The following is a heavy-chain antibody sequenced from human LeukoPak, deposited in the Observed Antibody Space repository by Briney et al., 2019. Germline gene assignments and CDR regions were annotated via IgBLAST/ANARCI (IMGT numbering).Heavy chain of an antibody. D-gene: IGHD1-26*01. Sequence: GGSLRLSCAASGFTFSSYGMSWVRQAPGKGLEWVSAMSGGGGSTFYADSVKGRFTISRDNSKNTVYLQMNSLRAEDTAVYYCAKDRLYSGSSELDSWGQGTLVTVSS. CDR3: AKDRLYSGSSELDS. CDR1: GFTFSSYG. J-gene: IGHJ4*02. CDR2: MSGGGGST. V-gene: IGHV3-23*01.